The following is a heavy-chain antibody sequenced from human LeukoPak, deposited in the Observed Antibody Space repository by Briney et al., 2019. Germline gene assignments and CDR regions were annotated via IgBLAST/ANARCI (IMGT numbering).Heavy chain of an antibody. V-gene: IGHV3-30*15. CDR2: ISSDGSKT. Sequence: GGSLRLSCAASGFTFSSYALHWVRQAPGKGLEWLSIISSDGSKTHYADSVKGRFTISRDNSENTLYLQMSSLRAEDTAVYYCARERLAGTINWFGPWGQGTLVTVSS. CDR1: GFTFSSYA. D-gene: IGHD6-19*01. J-gene: IGHJ5*02. CDR3: ARERLAGTINWFGP.